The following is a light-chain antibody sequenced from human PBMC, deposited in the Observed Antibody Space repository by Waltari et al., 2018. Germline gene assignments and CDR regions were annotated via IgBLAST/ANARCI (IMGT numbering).Light chain of an antibody. V-gene: IGLV6-57*03. CDR2: KDN. CDR1: RATFAAHY. J-gene: IGLJ2*01. CDR3: QSYDNTNYVV. Sequence: FVLSQPHSVSESPGKTVTISCTRSRATFAAHYVHWYQRRPGSVPTIVIYKDNERPSGVPDRFSGSADRYSGSASLTISGLRAEDEADYCCQSYDNTNYVVFGGWTKLTVL.